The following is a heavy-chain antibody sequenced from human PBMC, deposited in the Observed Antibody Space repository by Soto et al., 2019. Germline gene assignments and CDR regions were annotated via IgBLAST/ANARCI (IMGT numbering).Heavy chain of an antibody. V-gene: IGHV3-53*01. Sequence: GGSLRLSCAASGFTVSSNYMSWVRQAPGKGLEWVSVIYGGGSTDHAESVKGRFTFSRDNSKNTLYLQMNSLRAEDTAVYYCASSDGGKDYWGQGTLVTVSS. CDR1: GFTVSSNY. J-gene: IGHJ4*02. CDR3: ASSDGGKDY. CDR2: IYGGGST. D-gene: IGHD2-15*01.